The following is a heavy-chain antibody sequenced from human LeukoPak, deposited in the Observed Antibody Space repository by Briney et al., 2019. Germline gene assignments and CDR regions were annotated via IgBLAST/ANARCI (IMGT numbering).Heavy chain of an antibody. CDR1: GGSISGYY. CDR2: INTSGNT. Sequence: SESLSLTCSVSGGSISGYYWSWIRQPAGKGLEWIGRINTSGNTNYNPSLKSRVTMSLDTSKNQISLKLRSVTAADTAVYYCARDQTVYYDIFSGQNWFDPWGQGTLVTVSS. D-gene: IGHD3-9*01. V-gene: IGHV4-4*07. J-gene: IGHJ5*02. CDR3: ARDQTVYYDIFSGQNWFDP.